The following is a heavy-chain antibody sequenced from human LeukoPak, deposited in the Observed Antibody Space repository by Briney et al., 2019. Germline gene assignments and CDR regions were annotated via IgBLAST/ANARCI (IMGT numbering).Heavy chain of an antibody. CDR3: AKSLVAGSLFDY. J-gene: IGHJ4*02. V-gene: IGHV3-48*01. Sequence: GGSLRLSCAVSGFTFSSYSMNWVRQAPGKGLEWVSYISSSSNTIYYADSVKGRFTISRDNSKNTLYLQMNSLRAEDTAVYYCAKSLVAGSLFDYWGQGTLVTVSS. D-gene: IGHD6-19*01. CDR1: GFTFSSYS. CDR2: ISSSSNTI.